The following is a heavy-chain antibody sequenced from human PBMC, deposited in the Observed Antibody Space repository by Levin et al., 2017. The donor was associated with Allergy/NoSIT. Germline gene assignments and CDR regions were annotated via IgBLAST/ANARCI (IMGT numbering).Heavy chain of an antibody. D-gene: IGHD1-14*01. V-gene: IGHV3-53*01. CDR1: GFTVSSNY. Sequence: GGSLRLSCAASGFTVSSNYMSWVRQAPGKGLEWVSVIYSGGSTYYADSVKGRFTISRDNSKNTLYLQMNSLRAEDTAVYYCAREPELGWFDPWGQGTLVTVSS. CDR3: AREPELGWFDP. CDR2: IYSGGST. J-gene: IGHJ5*02.